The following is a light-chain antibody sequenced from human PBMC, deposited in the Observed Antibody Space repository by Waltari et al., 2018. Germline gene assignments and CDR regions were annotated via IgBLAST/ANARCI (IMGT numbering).Light chain of an antibody. V-gene: IGLV2-11*01. J-gene: IGLJ3*02. CDR1: SSDVADYNF. CDR3: CSYVGSHTNWV. CDR2: DVT. Sequence: QSALTQPRSVSGSPGQSVTISCTGISSDVADYNFVSWYQQHPGKAPKLMIHDVTKRPSGFPDRFSGSKSGNTASLTISGLQAEDEADYYCCSYVGSHTNWVFGGGTKLTVL.